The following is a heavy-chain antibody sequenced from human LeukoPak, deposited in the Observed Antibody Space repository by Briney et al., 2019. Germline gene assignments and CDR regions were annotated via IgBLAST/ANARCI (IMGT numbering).Heavy chain of an antibody. CDR3: ARVGYCSGGSCYARWFDP. V-gene: IGHV1-69*02. J-gene: IGHJ5*02. CDR2: IIPILGIA. Sequence: GSSVKVSCKASGGTFSSYTISWVRQAPGQGLEWMGRIIPILGIANYAQKFQGRVTNTADKSTSTAYMELSSLRSEDTAVYYCARVGYCSGGSCYARWFDPWGQGTLVTVSS. D-gene: IGHD2-15*01. CDR1: GGTFSSYT.